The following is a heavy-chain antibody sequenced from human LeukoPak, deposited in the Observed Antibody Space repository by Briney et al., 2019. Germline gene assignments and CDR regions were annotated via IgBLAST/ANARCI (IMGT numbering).Heavy chain of an antibody. Sequence: QPGRSLRLSCAASGFTFSSYVMHWVRQAPGKGLEWVAIISYDGSNEYYADSVKGRFTISRDNSKKTLYLHMNSLRAEDTAVYFCAKGSKAVLFTRDHYMDVWGKGTTVTISS. D-gene: IGHD6-19*01. CDR1: GFTFSSYV. J-gene: IGHJ6*03. V-gene: IGHV3-30*04. CDR3: AKGSKAVLFTRDHYMDV. CDR2: ISYDGSNE.